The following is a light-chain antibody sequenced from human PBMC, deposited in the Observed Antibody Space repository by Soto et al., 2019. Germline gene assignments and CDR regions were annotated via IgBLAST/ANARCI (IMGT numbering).Light chain of an antibody. CDR3: AGRDDSLSGLYV. Sequence: QSVLTQPPSASGTPGQRVTISCSASSGSLSVDWYQHLPGTAPKLLIYSNYQRPSGVPDRFSGSKSGTSASLVISGLQSEDDADYYCAGRDDSLSGLYVFGTGTKLNVL. J-gene: IGLJ1*01. V-gene: IGLV1-44*01. CDR2: SNY. CDR1: SGSLS.